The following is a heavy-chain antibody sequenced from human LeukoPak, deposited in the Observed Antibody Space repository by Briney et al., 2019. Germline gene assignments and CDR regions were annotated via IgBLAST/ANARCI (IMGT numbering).Heavy chain of an antibody. Sequence: GGSLRLSCEASEFIFSTYDMNWVRQAPGKGLEWVSSISSSGSHMYYADSVKGRFTISRDNAKNSLYLQMNSLRAEDTAVYYCARLTFGGVIGFDYWGQGTLVTVSS. CDR1: EFIFSTYD. D-gene: IGHD3-16*02. V-gene: IGHV3-21*01. J-gene: IGHJ4*02. CDR3: ARLTFGGVIGFDY. CDR2: ISSSGSHM.